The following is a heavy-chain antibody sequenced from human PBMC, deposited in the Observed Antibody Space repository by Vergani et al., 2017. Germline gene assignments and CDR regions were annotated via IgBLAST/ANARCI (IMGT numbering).Heavy chain of an antibody. V-gene: IGHV3-74*01. CDR1: GFTFNEYW. D-gene: IGHD3-3*01. CDR2: MNGDGETI. CDR3: ARARRFRFGVVWENWFDP. Sequence: EVELVESGGGLVQPGGSLRLSCAASGFTFNEYWMHWARQVPGKGLVGVSGMNGDGETISYADSVKGRFTISRDNAKNTLFLQMNSLRAEDTAVYYCARARRFRFGVVWENWFDPWGQGTLVTVSS. J-gene: IGHJ5*02.